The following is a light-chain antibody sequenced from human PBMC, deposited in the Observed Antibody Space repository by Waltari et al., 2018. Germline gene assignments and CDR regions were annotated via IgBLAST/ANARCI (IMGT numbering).Light chain of an antibody. CDR2: WSS. Sequence: DIVMTQSPDSLAVSLGERATINCTSSQNGLYSSNNKDYLAWYQQKPGQPPKLLIYWSSTRESGVPDRFSGSGSGTDFTLTISSLQAEDVAVYYCQQYYSSPTFGPGTKVDIK. V-gene: IGKV4-1*01. CDR3: QQYYSSPT. J-gene: IGKJ3*01. CDR1: QNGLYSSNNKDY.